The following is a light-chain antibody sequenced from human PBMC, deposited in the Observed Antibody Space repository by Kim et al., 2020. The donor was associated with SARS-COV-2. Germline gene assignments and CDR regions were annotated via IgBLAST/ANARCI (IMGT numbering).Light chain of an antibody. J-gene: IGKJ1*01. CDR1: QSVGNTY. CDR2: GAS. V-gene: IGKV3-20*01. CDR3: QQYGTSPRT. Sequence: EIVLTQSPGTLALSPGERATLSCRASQSVGNTYLAWYQQKPGQPPRLLIYGASTWATGIPDRFSGSGSGTDFILTISGLEPEDFAVYYCQQYGTSPRTFGQGTKVDIK.